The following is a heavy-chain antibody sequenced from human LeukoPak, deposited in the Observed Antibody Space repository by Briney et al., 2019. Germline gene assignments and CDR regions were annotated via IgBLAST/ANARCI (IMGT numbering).Heavy chain of an antibody. D-gene: IGHD5-12*01. Sequence: SVKVSCKASGGTFSSYAISWVRLAPGQGLEWMGGIIPIFGTANYAQKFQGRVTITADESTSTAYMELSSLRSEDTAVYYCARGQASSGYSGYDYFDYWGQGSLVTVS. CDR2: IIPIFGTA. CDR3: ARGQASSGYSGYDYFDY. J-gene: IGHJ4*02. CDR1: GGTFSSYA. V-gene: IGHV1-69*13.